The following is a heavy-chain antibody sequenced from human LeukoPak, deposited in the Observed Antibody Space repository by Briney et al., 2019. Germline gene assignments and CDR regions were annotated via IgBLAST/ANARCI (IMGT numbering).Heavy chain of an antibody. D-gene: IGHD3-22*01. Sequence: GGSLRLSCAASGFTFSSYGMHWVRQAPGKGLEWVAVIWYDGSNKYYADSVKGRFTISRDNSKNTLYLQMNSLRAEDTAVYYCARDPYPYYYESSGDSGFDYWGQGTLVTVSS. CDR2: IWYDGSNK. CDR1: GFTFSSYG. J-gene: IGHJ4*02. V-gene: IGHV3-33*01. CDR3: ARDPYPYYYESSGDSGFDY.